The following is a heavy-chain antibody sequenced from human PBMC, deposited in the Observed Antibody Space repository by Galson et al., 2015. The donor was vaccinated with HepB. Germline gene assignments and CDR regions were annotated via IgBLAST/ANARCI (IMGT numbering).Heavy chain of an antibody. CDR2: ISGGSDII. CDR1: GFAFSSYG. V-gene: IGHV3-48*02. CDR3: TRGYGSGDYAS. Sequence: SLRLSCADSGFAFSSYGVSWVRQAPGKGLEWVSYISGGSDIIYYADSVKGRFTISRDNAKQSVFLQMNSLRDEDTAVYYCTRGYGSGDYASWGPGTPVTVSS. D-gene: IGHD3-10*01. J-gene: IGHJ4*02.